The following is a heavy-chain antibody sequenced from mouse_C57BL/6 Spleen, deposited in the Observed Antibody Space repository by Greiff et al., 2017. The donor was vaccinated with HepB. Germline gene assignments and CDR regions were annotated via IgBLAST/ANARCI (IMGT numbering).Heavy chain of an antibody. Sequence: VQLQQSGPELVKPGASVKIPCKASGYTFTDYNMAWVKQSHGKSLEWIGDINPNNGGTNYNQKFKGKATLTVDKSSSTAYMELRSLTSEDTAVYYCAVLRRDYAMDYWGQGTSVTVSS. D-gene: IGHD1-1*01. V-gene: IGHV1-18*01. J-gene: IGHJ4*01. CDR1: GYTFTDYN. CDR2: INPNNGGT. CDR3: AVLRRDYAMDY.